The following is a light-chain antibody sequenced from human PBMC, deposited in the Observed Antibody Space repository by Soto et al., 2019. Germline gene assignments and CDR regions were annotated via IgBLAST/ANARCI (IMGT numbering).Light chain of an antibody. J-gene: IGLJ1*01. Sequence: QSVLTQPASVSGSPGQSITISCTGTTSDGSIYNYVSWYQQHPGKAPKLMIYGVSNRPSGVSSRFSGAKSGHTASLTISGLQVEDEADYYCCSYTSSTNYVFGPGTRSPS. CDR2: GVS. CDR1: TSDGSIYNY. V-gene: IGLV2-14*01. CDR3: CSYTSSTNYV.